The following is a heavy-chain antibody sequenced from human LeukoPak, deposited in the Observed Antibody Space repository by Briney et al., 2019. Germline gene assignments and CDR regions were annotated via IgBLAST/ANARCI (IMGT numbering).Heavy chain of an antibody. Sequence: SETLSLTCAVYGGSFSGYYWSWIRQPPGKGLEWIGEINHSGSTNYNPSLKSRVTISVDTSKNQFSLKLSSVTAADTAVYYCASQTYYYYMDVWGKGNTVTVAS. CDR3: ASQTYYYYMDV. J-gene: IGHJ6*03. V-gene: IGHV4-34*01. CDR2: INHSGST. CDR1: GGSFSGYY.